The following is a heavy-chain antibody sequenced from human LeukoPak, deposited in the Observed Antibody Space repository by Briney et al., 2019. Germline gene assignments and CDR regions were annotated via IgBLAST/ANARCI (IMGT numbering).Heavy chain of an antibody. V-gene: IGHV1-69*13. CDR1: GGTFSSYA. J-gene: IGHJ6*02. CDR3: ARDFTVVPAAMSLRYYGMDV. D-gene: IGHD2-2*01. Sequence: ASVKVSFKASGGTFSSYAISWVRQAPGQGLEWMGGIIPIFGTANYAQKFQGRVTITADESTSTAYMELSSLRSEDTAVYYCARDFTVVPAAMSLRYYGMDVWGQGTTVTVSS. CDR2: IIPIFGTA.